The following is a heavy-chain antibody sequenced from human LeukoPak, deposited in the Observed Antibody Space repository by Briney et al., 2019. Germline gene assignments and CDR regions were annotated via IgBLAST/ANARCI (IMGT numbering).Heavy chain of an antibody. V-gene: IGHV4-59*01. CDR1: GGSISSYY. Sequence: PSETLSLTCNVSGGSISSYYWSWIRQSPGKGLEWIGYISDSGSSNYNPSLKSRVTISVDTSKNRFSLHLRSVTPADTAVYYCARDRRDGYTWNYWGQGTLVTVSS. D-gene: IGHD5-24*01. CDR2: ISDSGSS. J-gene: IGHJ4*02. CDR3: ARDRRDGYTWNY.